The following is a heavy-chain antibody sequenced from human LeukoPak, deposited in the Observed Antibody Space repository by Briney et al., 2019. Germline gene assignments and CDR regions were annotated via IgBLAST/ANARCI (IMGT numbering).Heavy chain of an antibody. J-gene: IGHJ6*02. CDR2: VYYSGSA. V-gene: IGHV4-59*02. D-gene: IGHD4-11*01. CDR1: GFTVSSNY. Sequence: GSLRLSCAASGFTVSSNYMSWIRQPPGKGLEWLGYVYYSGSATYNPSLKSRVTISVDTSKNQFSLRLSSVTAADTAVYYCARDGSNWSNDYYHGVDVWGQGTTVTVSS. CDR3: ARDGSNWSNDYYHGVDV.